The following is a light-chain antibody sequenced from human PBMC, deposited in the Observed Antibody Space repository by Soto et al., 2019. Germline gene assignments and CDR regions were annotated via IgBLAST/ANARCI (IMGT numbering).Light chain of an antibody. CDR1: SRDVGAYDY. Sequence: QSVLSQPRSMSESPGQSVTISCSGTSRDVGAYDYVSWYQHHPGKAPKLIIYDVTRRPSGVPDRFSGSKFGNTASLTISGLQTEDEADYYCCSHAGGYTWVFGGGTKLTVL. CDR3: CSHAGGYTWV. CDR2: DVT. V-gene: IGLV2-11*01. J-gene: IGLJ3*02.